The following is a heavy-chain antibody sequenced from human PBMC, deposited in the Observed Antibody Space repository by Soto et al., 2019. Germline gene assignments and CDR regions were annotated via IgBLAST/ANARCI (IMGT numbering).Heavy chain of an antibody. D-gene: IGHD3-10*01. J-gene: IGHJ4*02. V-gene: IGHV3-23*01. CDR1: GFTLTDYH. Sequence: EVQLLESGGGLVQPGGSLRLSCVVSGFTLTDYHMSWVRQAPGKGLEWVSAIRNGGDGTHYADSVQGRFTISRDTSKNTLYLQMSSLRVEDTAIYYCAKVPWYSVTRVWGQGTLVTVSS. CDR2: IRNGGDGT. CDR3: AKVPWYSVTRV.